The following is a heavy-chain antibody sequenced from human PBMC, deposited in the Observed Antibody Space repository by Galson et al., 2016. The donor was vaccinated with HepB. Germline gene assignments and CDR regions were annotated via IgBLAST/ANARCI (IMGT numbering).Heavy chain of an antibody. CDR3: AKERLVRRIFDH. J-gene: IGHJ4*02. D-gene: IGHD1-1*01. Sequence: SLRLSCAASGFVFSNFGLSWVRQAPGKGLEWVASISPRRTTYYSDSVQGRFTISRDNSNNTLYPPMNGLRAEDTAVYYCAKERLVRRIFDHWGQGTLRTVSS. CDR1: GFVFSNFG. CDR2: ISPRRTT. V-gene: IGHV3-23*01.